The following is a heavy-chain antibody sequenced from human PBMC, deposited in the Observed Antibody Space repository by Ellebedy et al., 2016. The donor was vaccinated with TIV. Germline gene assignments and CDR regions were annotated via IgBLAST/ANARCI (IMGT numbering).Heavy chain of an antibody. J-gene: IGHJ1*01. Sequence: MPSETLSLTCAVYGGSFSDYYWTWIRQPPGKGLEWIGDINHSGSTNYNPSFKSRVSISVDPSKNPFSLKLSSVTAADTAVYYCARHIPPHLPVHWGQGTLVTVSS. V-gene: IGHV4-34*01. CDR1: GGSFSDYY. CDR3: ARHIPPHLPVH. CDR2: INHSGST. D-gene: IGHD2-2*01.